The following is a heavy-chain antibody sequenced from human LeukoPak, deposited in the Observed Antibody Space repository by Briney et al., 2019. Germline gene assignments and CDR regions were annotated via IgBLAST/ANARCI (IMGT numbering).Heavy chain of an antibody. J-gene: IGHJ4*02. CDR2: INPSGGST. V-gene: IGHV1-46*01. CDR1: GYTFTSYY. CDR3: ARDWYYYGSGSYSGFDY. D-gene: IGHD3-10*01. Sequence: ASVKVSCKASGYTFTSYYMHWVRQAPGQGLEWMGIINPSGGSTSYAQKFQGRVTMTRDTSTSIVYMELSSLRSEDTAVYYCARDWYYYGSGSYSGFDYWGQGTLVTVSS.